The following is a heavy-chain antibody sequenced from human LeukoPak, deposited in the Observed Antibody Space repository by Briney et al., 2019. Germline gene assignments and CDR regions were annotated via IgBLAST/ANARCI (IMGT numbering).Heavy chain of an antibody. CDR3: ARGYFDWLLYAYFDY. V-gene: IGHV3-48*04. D-gene: IGHD3-9*01. CDR2: ISSSSSTI. Sequence: PGGSLRLSCAASGFTFSSYSMNWVRQAPGKGLEWVSYISSSSSTIYYADSVEGRFTISRDNAKNSVSLQMNSLRAEDTAVYYCARGYFDWLLYAYFDYWGQGTLVTVSS. CDR1: GFTFSSYS. J-gene: IGHJ4*02.